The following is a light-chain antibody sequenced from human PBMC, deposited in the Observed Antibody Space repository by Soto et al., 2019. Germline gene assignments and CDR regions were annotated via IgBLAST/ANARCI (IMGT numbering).Light chain of an antibody. CDR2: GAS. V-gene: IGKV3D-15*01. CDR3: QQNNDWPRT. CDR1: QSVSSK. Sequence: EIVLTQSPATLSVSPGERATLSCRASQSVSSKLAWYQQKPGQAPGLLMYGASTRATGIPARFSGSGSGTEFTLTISSLQSEDFAVYYCQQNNDWPRTFGQGT. J-gene: IGKJ1*01.